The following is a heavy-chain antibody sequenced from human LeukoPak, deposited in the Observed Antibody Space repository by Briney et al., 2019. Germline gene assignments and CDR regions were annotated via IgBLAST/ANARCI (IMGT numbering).Heavy chain of an antibody. CDR1: GFTFDDYT. V-gene: IGHV3-43*01. D-gene: IGHD1-14*01. CDR2: ISWDGSGP. J-gene: IGHJ3*01. CDR3: ARDLLNRGDAFDV. Sequence: PGRSLRLSCAASGFTFDDYTMHWVRQAPGKGLEWVSLISWDGSGPSYADSVEGRFTISRDNSKNSLYLQMNSLRTEDTALYYCARDLLNRGDAFDVWGQGTMVTVSS.